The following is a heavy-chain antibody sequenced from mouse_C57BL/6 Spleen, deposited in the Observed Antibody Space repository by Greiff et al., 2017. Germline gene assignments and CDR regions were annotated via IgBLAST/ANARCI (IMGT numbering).Heavy chain of an antibody. V-gene: IGHV1-19*01. CDR3: ARSNYSNYDYAMDY. CDR2: INPYNGGT. J-gene: IGHJ4*01. CDR1: GYTFTDYY. D-gene: IGHD2-5*01. Sequence: VQLKQSGPVLVKPGASVKMSCKASGYTFTDYYMNWVKQSHGKSLEWIGVINPYNGGTSYNQKFKGKATLTVDKSSSTAYMELNSLTSEDSAVYYCARSNYSNYDYAMDYWGQGTSVTVSS.